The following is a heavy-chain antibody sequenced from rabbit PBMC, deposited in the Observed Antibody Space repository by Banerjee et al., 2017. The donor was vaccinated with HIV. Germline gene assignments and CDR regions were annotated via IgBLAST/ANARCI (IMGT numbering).Heavy chain of an antibody. D-gene: IGHD6-1*01. Sequence: QQQLEESGGGLVQPGGTLTLTCKASGFDFSSYWMSWVRQAPGKGLEWIACIYDGSSSAYYASWAKGRFTISKTSSTTVTLQMTSLTAADTATYFCTRGYYTYGDANYAGTTYYGMDLWGPGTLVTVS. CDR2: IYDGSSSA. V-gene: IGHV1S45*01. J-gene: IGHJ6*01. CDR3: TRGYYTYGDANYAGTTYYGMDL. CDR1: GFDFSSYW.